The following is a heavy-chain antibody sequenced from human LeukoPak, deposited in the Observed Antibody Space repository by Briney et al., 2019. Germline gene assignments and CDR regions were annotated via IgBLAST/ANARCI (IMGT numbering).Heavy chain of an antibody. CDR3: ARSYGDHPLGGGIDY. CDR1: GDSVSSNSAT. Sequence: SQTLSLTCAISGDSVSSNSATWNWIRQSPSRGLEWLGRTYYRSKWYNDYAVSVKSRITINPDTSKNQFSLQLNSVTPEDTAVYYCARSYGDHPLGGGIDYWGQGTLVTVSS. CDR2: TYYRSKWYN. D-gene: IGHD4-17*01. J-gene: IGHJ4*02. V-gene: IGHV6-1*01.